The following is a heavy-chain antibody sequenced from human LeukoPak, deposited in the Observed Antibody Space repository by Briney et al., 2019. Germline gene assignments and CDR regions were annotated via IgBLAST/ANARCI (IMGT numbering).Heavy chain of an antibody. D-gene: IGHD5-18*01. Sequence: PGGSLRLSCAASGFTVSSNYMSWVRQAPGKGLEWVSVIYGSSSIYYTDSVKGRFTISRDNSKNILYLQMNSLRAEDTAVYYCARGVRGYSYGSRFDYWGQGTLVTVSS. CDR2: IYGSSSI. CDR1: GFTVSSNY. V-gene: IGHV3-53*01. CDR3: ARGVRGYSYGSRFDY. J-gene: IGHJ4*02.